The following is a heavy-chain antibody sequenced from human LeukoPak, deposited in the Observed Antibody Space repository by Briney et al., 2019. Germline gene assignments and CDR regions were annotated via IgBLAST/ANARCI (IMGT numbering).Heavy chain of an antibody. CDR2: IIPILGIA. V-gene: IGHV1-69*04. Sequence: EPSVKVSCKASGGTFSSYAISWVRQAPGQGLEWMGRIIPILGIANYAQKFQGRVTITADKSTSTAYMELSSLRSEDTAVYYCARGLYSSSWYDPWGQGTLVTVSS. CDR3: ARGLYSSSWYDP. J-gene: IGHJ5*02. D-gene: IGHD6-13*01. CDR1: GGTFSSYA.